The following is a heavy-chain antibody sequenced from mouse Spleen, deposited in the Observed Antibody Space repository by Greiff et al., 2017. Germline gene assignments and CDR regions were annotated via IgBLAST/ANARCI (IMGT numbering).Heavy chain of an antibody. D-gene: IGHD2-5*01. J-gene: IGHJ2*01. V-gene: IGHV5-6*02. CDR2: ISSGGSYT. CDR3: ARRIVPVHFDY. CDR1: GFTFSSYG. Sequence: EVKLVESGGDLVKPGGSLKLSCAASGFTFSSYGMSWVRQTPDKRLEWVATISSGGSYTYYPDSVKGRFTISRDNAKNTLYLQMSSLKSEDTAMYYCARRIVPVHFDYWGQGTTLTVSS.